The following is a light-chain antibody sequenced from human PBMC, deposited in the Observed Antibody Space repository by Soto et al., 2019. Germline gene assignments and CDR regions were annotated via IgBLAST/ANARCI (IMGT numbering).Light chain of an antibody. CDR3: QSYGGDKFI. V-gene: IGLV6-57*01. J-gene: IGLJ2*01. Sequence: NFMRTQPHSASESPGKTVTISCTRSSGSIASTYVQWHQQRPGSSPTTVIYEDIHTPSGVPDRFSGSIDSSSNSASLTISGLKTEEYADYYCQSYGGDKFIFGGGTKLTFL. CDR2: EDI. CDR1: SGSIASTY.